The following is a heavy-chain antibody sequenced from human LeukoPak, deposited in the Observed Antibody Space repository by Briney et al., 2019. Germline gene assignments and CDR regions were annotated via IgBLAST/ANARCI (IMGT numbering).Heavy chain of an antibody. CDR3: ARRATQGSPCYLDF. V-gene: IGHV3-7*01. D-gene: IGHD2-15*01. Sequence: PGGSLRLSCAASGFTFSSYWMSWVRQAPGKGLEWVANIKQDGSEKYYVDSVKGRFTISRDNAKNSLYLQMNSLRAEDTAVYYCARRATQGSPCYLDFWGQGTLVTVSS. CDR1: GFTFSSYW. CDR2: IKQDGSEK. J-gene: IGHJ4*02.